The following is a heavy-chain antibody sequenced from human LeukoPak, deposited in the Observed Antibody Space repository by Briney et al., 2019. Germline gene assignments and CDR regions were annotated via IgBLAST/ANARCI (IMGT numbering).Heavy chain of an antibody. CDR1: GVAISGQSW. D-gene: IGHD4-23*01. CDR2: IFHSGNT. J-gene: IGHJ4*02. CDR3: ARNGGNSDVDD. V-gene: IGHV4-4*02. Sequence: PSGTLSLTCAVSGVAISGQSWWTWVRQSPGKGLEWIGEIFHSGNTNCNPSLKSRVTMSVDKSKNQFSLRLTSVTAADTAVYYCARNGGNSDVDDWGQGTLVTVSS.